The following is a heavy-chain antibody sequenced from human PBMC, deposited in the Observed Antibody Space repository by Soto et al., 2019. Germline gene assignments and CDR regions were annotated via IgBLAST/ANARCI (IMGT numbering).Heavy chain of an antibody. V-gene: IGHV3-74*01. CDR2: INSAGSVS. Sequence: EVKLVESWGVLVQPGGSLRLACAASGFTFSTYWMYWVRQAPGQGLVWVSSINSAGSVSRYAESVKGRLTISRDNDKNTLNLQRTSRRVEDPAVYYCARGGCVVGSCSSLAGSSYYYMDVWGKGTTVNGFS. CDR3: ARGGCVVGSCSSLAGSSYYYMDV. D-gene: IGHD2-15*01. J-gene: IGHJ6*03. CDR1: GFTFSTYW.